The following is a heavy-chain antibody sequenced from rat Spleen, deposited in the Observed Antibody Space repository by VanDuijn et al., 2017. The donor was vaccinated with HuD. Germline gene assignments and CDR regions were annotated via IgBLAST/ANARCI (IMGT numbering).Heavy chain of an antibody. J-gene: IGHJ3*01. CDR3: TRHDYPGVTTNWFAH. CDR2: ITTGGGTA. Sequence: EVQLVESGGGLVQPGRSLKLSCAASGFTFSNYYMAWVRQAPTKGLEWVAYITTGGGTAFYRDSVKGRFTISRDNAKSSLYLQMDSLRSEDTATYYCTRHDYPGVTTNWFAHWGQGTLVTVSS. D-gene: IGHD1-4*01. V-gene: IGHV5-25*01. CDR1: GFTFSNYY.